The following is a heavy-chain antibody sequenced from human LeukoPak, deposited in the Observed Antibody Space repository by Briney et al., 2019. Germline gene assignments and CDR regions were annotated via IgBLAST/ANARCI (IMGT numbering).Heavy chain of an antibody. CDR3: ARPVTPLVNAFDI. Sequence: GASVKVSCKASGFTFTTYGISWVRQAPGQGLEWMGWISAYNGNTNYAQKLQGRVTMTTDTSTSTAYMELRSLRSDDTAVYYCARPVTPLVNAFDIWGQGTMVTVSS. J-gene: IGHJ3*02. V-gene: IGHV1-18*01. CDR2: ISAYNGNT. D-gene: IGHD2-21*02. CDR1: GFTFTTYG.